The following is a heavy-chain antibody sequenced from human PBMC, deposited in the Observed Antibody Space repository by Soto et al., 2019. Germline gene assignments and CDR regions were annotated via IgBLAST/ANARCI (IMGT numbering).Heavy chain of an antibody. CDR1: GFTFSSYW. CDR2: IKQDGSEK. V-gene: IGHV3-7*03. CDR3: ASSLAAAGTLLDY. Sequence: EVQLVESGGCLVQPGGSLRLSCAASGFTFSSYWMSWVRQAPGKGLEWVANIKQDGSEKYYVDSVKGRFTISRDNAKNSLYLQMNSLRAEDTAVYYCASSLAAAGTLLDYWGQGTLVTVSS. J-gene: IGHJ4*02. D-gene: IGHD6-13*01.